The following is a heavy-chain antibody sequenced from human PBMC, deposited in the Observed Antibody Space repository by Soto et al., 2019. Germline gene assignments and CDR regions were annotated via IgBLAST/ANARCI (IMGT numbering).Heavy chain of an antibody. CDR2: INHSGST. V-gene: IGHV4-34*01. CDR3: ARACPPYRPQRDFDY. J-gene: IGHJ4*02. D-gene: IGHD5-18*01. CDR1: GGSFSGYY. Sequence: QVQLQQWGAGLLKPSETLSLTCAVYGGSFSGYYWSWIRQPPGKGLEWIGEINHSGSTNYNPSLKSRVTISVDTSKNQFSLKLSSVTAADTAVYYCARACPPYRPQRDFDYWGQGTLVTVSS.